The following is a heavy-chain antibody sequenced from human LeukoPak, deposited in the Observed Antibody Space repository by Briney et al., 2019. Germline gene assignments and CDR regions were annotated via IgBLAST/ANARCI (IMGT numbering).Heavy chain of an antibody. J-gene: IGHJ4*02. Sequence: KPSETLSLTCTVSGGSISSSSYYWGWIRQPPGKGLEWIGSIYYSGSTYYNPSLKSRVTISVDTSKNQFSLKLSSVTAGDTAVYYCASPFDGSGYYFDYWGQGTLVTVSS. CDR2: IYYSGST. CDR1: GGSISSSSYY. V-gene: IGHV4-39*01. CDR3: ASPFDGSGYYFDY. D-gene: IGHD3-22*01.